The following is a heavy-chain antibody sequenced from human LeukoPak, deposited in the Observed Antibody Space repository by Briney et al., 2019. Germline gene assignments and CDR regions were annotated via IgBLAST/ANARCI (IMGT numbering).Heavy chain of an antibody. CDR3: ARIAVAGTLLDY. CDR2: SDYSGST. D-gene: IGHD6-19*01. V-gene: IGHV4-39*01. Sequence: PSETLSLTCTVSGGSISSSSYYWGWIRQPPGKGLEWIGSSDYSGSTYYNPSLKSRVTRSVDTSKNQFSLKLSSVTAADTAVYYCARIAVAGTLLDYWGQGTLVTVSS. CDR1: GGSISSSSYY. J-gene: IGHJ4*02.